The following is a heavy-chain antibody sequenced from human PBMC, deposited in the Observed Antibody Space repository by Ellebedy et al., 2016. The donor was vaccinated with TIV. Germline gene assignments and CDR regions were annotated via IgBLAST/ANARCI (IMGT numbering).Heavy chain of an antibody. CDR2: IYYSGST. CDR3: ARHSSSWGKAFDI. V-gene: IGHV4-59*08. J-gene: IGHJ3*02. CDR1: GGSISSYY. Sequence: MPSETLSLTCTVSGGSISSYYWSWIRQHPGKGLEWIGYIYYSGSTNYNPSLKSRVTMSVDTSKNQFSLKLSSVTAADTAVYYCARHSSSWGKAFDIWGPGTMVTVSS. D-gene: IGHD2-2*01.